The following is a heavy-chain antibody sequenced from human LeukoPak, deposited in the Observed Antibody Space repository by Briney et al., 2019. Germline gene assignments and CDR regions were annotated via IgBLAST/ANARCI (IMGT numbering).Heavy chain of an antibody. CDR3: ARQAVLGATRWFDP. CDR1: GGSISSSSYY. V-gene: IGHV4-39*01. D-gene: IGHD1-26*01. CDR2: IYYSGST. Sequence: PSETLSLTCTVSGGSISSSSYYWGWIRQPPGKGLEWIGSIYYSGSTYYNPSLKSRVTISVDTSKNQFSLKLSSVTATDTALYYCARQAVLGATRWFDPWGQGTLVTVSS. J-gene: IGHJ5*02.